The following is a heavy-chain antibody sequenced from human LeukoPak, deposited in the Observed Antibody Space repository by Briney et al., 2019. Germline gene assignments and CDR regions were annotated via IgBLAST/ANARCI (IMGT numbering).Heavy chain of an antibody. Sequence: GASVKVSCKASGYTFTGYYMHWVRQAPGQGLEWMGWINPNSGGTNYAQKFQGRVTMTRDTSISTAYMELSRLRSDDTAVYYCARDPGLSGYYWYFNLWGRGTLVTVSS. D-gene: IGHD5-12*01. CDR1: GYTFTGYY. CDR3: ARDPGLSGYYWYFNL. V-gene: IGHV1-2*02. CDR2: INPNSGGT. J-gene: IGHJ2*01.